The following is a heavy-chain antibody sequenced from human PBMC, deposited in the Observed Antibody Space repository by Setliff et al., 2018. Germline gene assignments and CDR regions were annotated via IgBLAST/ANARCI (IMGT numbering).Heavy chain of an antibody. D-gene: IGHD6-19*01. CDR2: VNSDGSST. J-gene: IGHJ4*02. Sequence: GGSLRLSCAASGFTFVNYWMHWVRQAPGKGLVWVSRVNSDGSSTIYADSVKGRFTISRDNAENTLYLQMNSLRAEDTAVYYCASHSSGWYVDYWGQGTLVTVSS. CDR3: ASHSSGWYVDY. CDR1: GFTFVNYW. V-gene: IGHV3-74*01.